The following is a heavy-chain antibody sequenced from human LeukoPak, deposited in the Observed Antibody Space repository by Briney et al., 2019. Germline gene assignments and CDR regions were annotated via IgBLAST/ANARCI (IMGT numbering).Heavy chain of an antibody. Sequence: PGGSLRLSRAASGFTFSSFWMHWVRQAPGKGLVWVSRINSDGSSTTYADSVKGRFTISRDNAKNTLYLQMNSMSPEDTAVYYCVRGAGISDYWGQGTLVTVSS. D-gene: IGHD1-1*01. CDR3: VRGAGISDY. J-gene: IGHJ4*02. CDR2: INSDGSST. V-gene: IGHV3-74*01. CDR1: GFTFSSFW.